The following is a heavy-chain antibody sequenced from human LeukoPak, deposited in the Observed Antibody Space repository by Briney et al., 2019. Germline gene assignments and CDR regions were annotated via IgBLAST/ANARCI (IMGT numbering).Heavy chain of an antibody. CDR1: GGTFSSYD. D-gene: IGHD2-15*01. CDR2: MNPNSGNT. J-gene: IGHJ3*02. Sequence: ASVKVSCKASGGTFSSYDINWVRQATGQGLEWMGWMNPNSGNTGYAQKFQGRVTMTEDTSTDTAYMELTSLRSEDTAVYYCATAIVVVVASTAAFDIWGQGTMVTVSS. V-gene: IGHV1-8*02. CDR3: ATAIVVVVASTAAFDI.